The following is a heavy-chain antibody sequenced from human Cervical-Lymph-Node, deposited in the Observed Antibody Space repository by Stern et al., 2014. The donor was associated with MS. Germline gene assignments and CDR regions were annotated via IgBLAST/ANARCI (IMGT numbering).Heavy chain of an antibody. J-gene: IGHJ6*02. CDR1: GGTFSSYA. V-gene: IGHV1-69*06. CDR2: ITPIFGTT. D-gene: IGHD2/OR15-2a*01. Sequence: QVQLVQSGAEVKKPGSSVKVSCKASGGTFSSYAISWVRQAPGQGLEWMGKITPIFGTTNYAEKFQGRVMMTADRATSTAYMELSSLTAEDTAVYYCARVYYFNSNGHYGMDVWGQGTMVTVS. CDR3: ARVYYFNSNGHYGMDV.